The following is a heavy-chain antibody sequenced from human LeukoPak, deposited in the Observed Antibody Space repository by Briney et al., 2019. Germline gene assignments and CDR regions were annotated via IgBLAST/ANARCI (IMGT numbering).Heavy chain of an antibody. D-gene: IGHD6-13*01. Sequence: GGSLRLSCAASGFTFSSYSMNWVRQAPGKGLEWVSYISSSSSTIYYADSVKGRFTISRDNVKNSLYLQMNSLRAEDTAVYFCARNSYTSNWYWFDYWGQGTLVTVSS. V-gene: IGHV3-48*01. CDR1: GFTFSSYS. CDR3: ARNSYTSNWYWFDY. J-gene: IGHJ4*02. CDR2: ISSSSSTI.